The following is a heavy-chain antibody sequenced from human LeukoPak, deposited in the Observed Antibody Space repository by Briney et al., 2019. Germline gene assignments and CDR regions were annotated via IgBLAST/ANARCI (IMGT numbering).Heavy chain of an antibody. CDR2: ISSGGITI. CDR1: GFTFSDYY. D-gene: IGHD3-3*01. Sequence: PGGSLRLSCAASGFTFSDYYMSWIRQAPGKGLEWVSYISSGGITIYYADSVKGRFTISRDNSKNTLYLQMNSLRAEDTAVYYCAKDREYYDFWSGYPQVFGMDVWGQGTTVTVSS. V-gene: IGHV3-11*01. J-gene: IGHJ6*02. CDR3: AKDREYYDFWSGYPQVFGMDV.